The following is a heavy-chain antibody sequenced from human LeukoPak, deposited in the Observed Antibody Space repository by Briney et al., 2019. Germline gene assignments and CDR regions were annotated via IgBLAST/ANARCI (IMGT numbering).Heavy chain of an antibody. D-gene: IGHD6-25*01. CDR1: GFTFSDYY. CDR2: TSSSGSTI. J-gene: IGHJ3*02. CDR3: ARVAAHDAFDI. V-gene: IGHV3-11*04. Sequence: GGSLRLSCAASGFTFSDYYMSWIRQAPGKGLEWVSYTSSSGSTIYYADSVKGRFTISRDNARNSLYLQMNSLRAEDTAVYYCARVAAHDAFDIWGQGTMVTVSS.